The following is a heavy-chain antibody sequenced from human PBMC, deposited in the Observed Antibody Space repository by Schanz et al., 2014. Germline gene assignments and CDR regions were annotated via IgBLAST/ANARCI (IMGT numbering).Heavy chain of an antibody. Sequence: VQLVESGGDLVQPGGSQRLSCAASGFTFSSYGMHWVRQAPGKGLEWVAVILYDGSNKYYADSVKGRFTISRDNSKNTLYLQMNSLRVEDTALYYCAREYSSYGTVYYWGQGTLVTVSS. D-gene: IGHD5-12*01. CDR1: GFTFSSYG. J-gene: IGHJ4*02. CDR2: ILYDGSNK. CDR3: AREYSSYGTVYY. V-gene: IGHV3-30*03.